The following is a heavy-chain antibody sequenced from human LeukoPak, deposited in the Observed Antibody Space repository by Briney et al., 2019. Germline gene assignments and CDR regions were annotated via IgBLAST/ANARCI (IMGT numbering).Heavy chain of an antibody. CDR3: ARYIAAAGKGPRMRYFDL. Sequence: PSETLSLTCAVYGGSFNGYYWSGIRQPPGKGLEWIGEINHSGSTNYNPSLKSRVTISVDTSKNQFSLKLSSVTAADTAVYYCARYIAAAGKGPRMRYFDLWGRGTLVTVSS. V-gene: IGHV4-34*01. CDR2: INHSGST. D-gene: IGHD6-13*01. CDR1: GGSFNGYY. J-gene: IGHJ2*01.